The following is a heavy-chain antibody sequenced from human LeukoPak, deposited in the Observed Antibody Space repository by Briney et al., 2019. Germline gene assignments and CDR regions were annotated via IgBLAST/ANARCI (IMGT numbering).Heavy chain of an antibody. CDR2: ISSSGSTI. J-gene: IGHJ3*02. CDR1: GFTFSDYY. V-gene: IGHV3-11*04. CDR3: AKDDEPWVNDAFDI. D-gene: IGHD1-14*01. Sequence: PGGSLRLSCAASGFTFSDYYMSWIRQAPGKGLEWVSYISSSGSTIYYADSVKGRFTISRDNAKNSLYLQMNSLRAEDTAVYHCAKDDEPWVNDAFDIWGQGTMVTVSS.